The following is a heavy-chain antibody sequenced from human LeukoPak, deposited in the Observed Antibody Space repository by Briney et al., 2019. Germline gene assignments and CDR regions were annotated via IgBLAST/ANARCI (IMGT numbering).Heavy chain of an antibody. V-gene: IGHV3-23*01. Sequence: PGASLRLSCATSGFTFSSYAMSWVRQAPGKGLEWVSAISGSGGSKYYADSVKGRFTISRDNSKNTLYLQMNSLGAEDTAVYYCAKDVPTGGYPNPFVYWGQGNLVTVSS. J-gene: IGHJ4*02. CDR3: AKDVPTGGYPNPFVY. CDR2: ISGSGGSK. CDR1: GFTFSSYA. D-gene: IGHD1-26*01.